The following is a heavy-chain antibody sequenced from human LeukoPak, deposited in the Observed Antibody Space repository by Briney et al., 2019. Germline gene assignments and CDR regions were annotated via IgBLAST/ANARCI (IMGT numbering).Heavy chain of an antibody. CDR2: ISSSGSTI. D-gene: IGHD3-10*01. V-gene: IGHV3-11*01. Sequence: KPGVSLRLSCAASGFTFSDYYMSWIRQAPGKGLEWVSYISSSGSTIYYADSVKGRFTISRDNAKNSLYLQMNSLRAEDTAVYYCASRHGSGSYYPFDYWGQGTLVTVSS. CDR1: GFTFSDYY. CDR3: ASRHGSGSYYPFDY. J-gene: IGHJ4*02.